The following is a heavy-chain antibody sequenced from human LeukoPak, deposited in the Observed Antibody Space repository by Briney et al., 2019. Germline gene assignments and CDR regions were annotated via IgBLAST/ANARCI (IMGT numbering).Heavy chain of an antibody. J-gene: IGHJ5*02. CDR3: ASSGIAAAGPNWFDP. V-gene: IGHV3-33*01. D-gene: IGHD6-13*01. CDR2: IWYDGSNK. CDR1: GFTFSSYG. Sequence: GGSLRLSCAASGFTFSSYGMHCVRQAPGKGLEWVAVIWYDGSNKYYADSVKGRFTISRDNSKNTLYLQMNSLRAEDTAVYYCASSGIAAAGPNWFDPWGQGTLDTVS.